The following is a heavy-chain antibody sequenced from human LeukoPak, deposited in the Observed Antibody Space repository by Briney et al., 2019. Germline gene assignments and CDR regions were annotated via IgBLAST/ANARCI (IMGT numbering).Heavy chain of an antibody. CDR3: ARDLGVTNSGGYWFDP. J-gene: IGHJ5*02. V-gene: IGHV3-20*04. CDR1: GFTFDDYG. CDR2: INWNGGST. Sequence: GGSLRLSCAASGFTFDDYGMSWVRQAPGKGLEWVPGINWNGGSTGYADSVKGRFTISRDNAKNSLYLQMNSLRAEDTALYYCARDLGVTNSGGYWFDPWGQGTLVTVSS. D-gene: IGHD1-26*01.